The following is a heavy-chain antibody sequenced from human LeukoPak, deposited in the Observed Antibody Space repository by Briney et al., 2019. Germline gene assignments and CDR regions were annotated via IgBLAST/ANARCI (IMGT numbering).Heavy chain of an antibody. CDR3: ARDTAMIVVVRTQYYFDY. Sequence: ASVKVSCKASGYTFTSYYMHWVRQAPGQGLEWMGIINPSGGSTNYAQNLQGRVTMTTDTSTSTAYMELRSLRSDDTAVYYCARDTAMIVVVRTQYYFDYWGQGTLVTVSS. CDR1: GYTFTSYY. V-gene: IGHV1-46*01. D-gene: IGHD3-22*01. CDR2: INPSGGST. J-gene: IGHJ4*02.